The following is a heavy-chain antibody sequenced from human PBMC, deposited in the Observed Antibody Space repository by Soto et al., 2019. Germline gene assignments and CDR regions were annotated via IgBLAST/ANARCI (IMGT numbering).Heavy chain of an antibody. Sequence: GGSRRLSCAASGFTFSSYAMSWVRQAPGKGLEWVSAISGSGGSTYYGDSVEGRFTMSRDNSKNTLYLQMNSLRADDTAVYYCARGPRTPPPHDYGMDVWGQGTTVTVSS. CDR1: GFTFSSYA. CDR2: ISGSGGST. V-gene: IGHV3-23*01. J-gene: IGHJ6*02. CDR3: ARGPRTPPPHDYGMDV.